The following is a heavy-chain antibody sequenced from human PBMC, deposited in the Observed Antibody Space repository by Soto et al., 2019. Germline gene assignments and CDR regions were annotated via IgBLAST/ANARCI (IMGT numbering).Heavy chain of an antibody. CDR3: VKVSGHYDILTGTNWFDP. J-gene: IGHJ5*02. CDR1: GFTFSSYA. CDR2: ISSNGGST. Sequence: GGSLRLSCSASGFTFSSYAMHWVRQAPGKGLEYVSAISSNGGSTYYADSVKGRFTISRDNSKNTLYLQMSSLRAEDTAVYYCVKVSGHYDILTGTNWFDPWGQGTLVTVSS. D-gene: IGHD3-9*01. V-gene: IGHV3-64D*06.